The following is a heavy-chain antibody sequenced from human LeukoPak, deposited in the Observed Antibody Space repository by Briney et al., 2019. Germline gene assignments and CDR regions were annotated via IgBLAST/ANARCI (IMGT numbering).Heavy chain of an antibody. V-gene: IGHV1-69*04. CDR3: ARGAEGMDTATFNWFDP. Sequence: GASVKVSCKASGGTFSSYAISWVRQAPGQGLEWMGRIIPILGIANYAQKFQGRVTITADKSTSTAYMELSSLRSEDTAVYYCARGAEGMDTATFNWFDPWGQGTLVTVSS. J-gene: IGHJ5*02. D-gene: IGHD5-18*01. CDR2: IIPILGIA. CDR1: GGTFSSYA.